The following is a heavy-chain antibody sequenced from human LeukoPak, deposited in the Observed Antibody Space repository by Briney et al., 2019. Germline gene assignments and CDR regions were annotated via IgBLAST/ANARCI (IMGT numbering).Heavy chain of an antibody. CDR1: GGTFSSYA. CDR3: ASGVVVVVAAKYYYSMDV. J-gene: IGHJ6*02. CDR2: IIPILGIA. D-gene: IGHD2-15*01. V-gene: IGHV1-69*04. Sequence: SVKLSCKASGGTFSSYAISWVRQAPGQGLEWMGRIIPILGIANYAQKFQGRVTITADKSTSTDYMELSSLRSEDTAVYYCASGVVVVVAAKYYYSMDVRGQGTTVTVSS.